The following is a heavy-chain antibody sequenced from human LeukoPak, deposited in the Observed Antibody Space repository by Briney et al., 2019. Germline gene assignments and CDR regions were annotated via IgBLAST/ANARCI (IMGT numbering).Heavy chain of an antibody. Sequence: SETLSLTCTVSGDSISSYSWSWIRQPAGKGLEWIGRMYTSGSTNSNPSLKSRVTMSVDTYKNQFSLKLSSVTAADTAVYYCASTYYYGSGSYMDYWGQGTLVTVSS. CDR2: MYTSGST. CDR1: GDSISSYS. CDR3: ASTYYYGSGSYMDY. D-gene: IGHD3-10*01. V-gene: IGHV4-4*07. J-gene: IGHJ4*02.